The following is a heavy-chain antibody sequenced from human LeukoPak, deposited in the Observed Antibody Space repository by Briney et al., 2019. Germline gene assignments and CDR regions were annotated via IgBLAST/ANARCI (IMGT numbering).Heavy chain of an antibody. D-gene: IGHD3-10*01. J-gene: IGHJ6*02. CDR1: GFTFSSYA. CDR3: ARSQVGGSGSYSLYYYYYGMDV. CDR2: ISGSGGST. Sequence: GGSLRLSCAASGFTFSSYAMSWVRQAPGKGLEWVSAISGSGGSTYYADSVKGRFTISRDNAKNSLYLQMNSLRAEDTAVYYCARSQVGGSGSYSLYYYYYGMDVWGQGTTVTVSS. V-gene: IGHV3-23*01.